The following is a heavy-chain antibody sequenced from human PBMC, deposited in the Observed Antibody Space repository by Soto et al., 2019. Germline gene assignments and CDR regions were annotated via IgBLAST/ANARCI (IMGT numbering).Heavy chain of an antibody. CDR2: IKGDGSEK. V-gene: IGHV3-7*01. J-gene: IGHJ4*02. CDR3: ARDSRRVGATSDLDY. D-gene: IGHD1-26*01. Sequence: EVQLVESGGGLVQPGGSLRLSCGASGFTFSNYWMSWVRQAPGKGLEWVANIKGDGSEKYYVDSMKGRFTISRDNAENSLYLQLNSLRVEDTALYYCARDSRRVGATSDLDYWGQGTLVTVSS. CDR1: GFTFSNYW.